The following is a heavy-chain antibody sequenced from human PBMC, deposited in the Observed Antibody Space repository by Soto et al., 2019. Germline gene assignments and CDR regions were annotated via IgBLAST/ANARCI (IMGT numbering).Heavy chain of an antibody. CDR3: ARANYYDRTGTSAFDI. J-gene: IGHJ3*02. CDR1: GFTFSDYY. V-gene: IGHV3-11*06. Sequence: LSLSCAASGFTFSDYYMSWIRQAPGKGLEWVSYISSSSYTNYADSVKGRFTISRDNAKNSLYLQMNSLRAEDTAVYYCARANYYDRTGTSAFDIWGQGTMVTVSS. D-gene: IGHD3-22*01. CDR2: ISSSSYT.